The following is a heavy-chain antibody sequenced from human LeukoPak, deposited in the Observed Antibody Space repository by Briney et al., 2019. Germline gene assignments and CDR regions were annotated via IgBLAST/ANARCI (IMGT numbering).Heavy chain of an antibody. V-gene: IGHV1-8*01. CDR2: MNPNSGNT. CDR1: GYTFTSYD. CDR3: ARSNPTGTGSYNWFDP. D-gene: IGHD1-1*01. Sequence: GASVKVSCKASGYTFTSYDINWVRQATGQGLEWMGWMNPNSGNTGYAQKFQGRVTMTRNTSISTAYMELSSLRSEDTAVYYCARSNPTGTGSYNWFDPWGQGTLVTVSS. J-gene: IGHJ5*02.